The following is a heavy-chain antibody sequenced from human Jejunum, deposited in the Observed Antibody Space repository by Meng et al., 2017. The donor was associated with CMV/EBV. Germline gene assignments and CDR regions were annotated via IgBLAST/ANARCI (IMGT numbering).Heavy chain of an antibody. D-gene: IGHD2-2*01. V-gene: IGHV1-18*01. CDR2: ISAYNGNT. CDR1: GFIFTSYA. CDR3: ARFYCSSTSCPHVLFDY. J-gene: IGHJ4*02. Sequence: QVTRWQSGAEGKKPGASVKVSCEASGFIFTSYAISWVRQAPGQGLQYMGWISAYNGNTNYAQELQGRVTMTTDTSTSTAYMELRSLRFDDTAVYYCARFYCSSTSCPHVLFDYWGQGTLVTVSS.